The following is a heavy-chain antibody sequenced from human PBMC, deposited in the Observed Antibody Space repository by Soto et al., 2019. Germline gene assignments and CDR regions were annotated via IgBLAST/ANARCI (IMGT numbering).Heavy chain of an antibody. D-gene: IGHD5-18*01. V-gene: IGHV4-34*01. CDR3: ARGNSYGNYYYGMDV. CDR2: INHSGST. CDR1: GGSFSGYY. Sequence: SETLSLTCAVYGGSFSGYYWSWIRQPPGRGLEWIGEINHSGSTNYNPSLKSRVTISVDTSKNQFSLKLSSVTAADTAVYYCARGNSYGNYYYGMDVWGQGTTVTVSS. J-gene: IGHJ6*02.